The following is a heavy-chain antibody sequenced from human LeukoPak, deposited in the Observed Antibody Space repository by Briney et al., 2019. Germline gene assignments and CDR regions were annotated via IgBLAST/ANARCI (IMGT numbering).Heavy chain of an antibody. CDR1: GFTFSSYG. CDR2: ISYDGSNK. V-gene: IGHV3-30*03. J-gene: IGHJ4*02. CDR3: ARAQYYYDYIDY. Sequence: GGSLRLSCAASGFTFSSYGMHWVRQAPGKGLEWVAVISYDGSNKYYADSVKGRFTISRDNSKNTLYPQMNSLRAEDTAVYYCARAQYYYDYIDYWGQGTLVTVSS. D-gene: IGHD3-22*01.